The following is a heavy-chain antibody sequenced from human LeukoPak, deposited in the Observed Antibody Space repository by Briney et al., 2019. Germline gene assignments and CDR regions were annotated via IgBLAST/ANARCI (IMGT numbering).Heavy chain of an antibody. J-gene: IGHJ5*02. CDR3: ARGGVPGSSSWYDATWFDP. CDR1: GFTFSSYG. V-gene: IGHV3-30*02. Sequence: GGSLRLSCAASGFTFSSYGMHWVRQAPGKGLEWVAFIRYDGSNKYYADSVKGRFTISRDNSKNTLYLQMNSLRAEDTAVYYCARGGVPGSSSWYDATWFDPWGQGTLVTVSS. D-gene: IGHD6-13*01. CDR2: IRYDGSNK.